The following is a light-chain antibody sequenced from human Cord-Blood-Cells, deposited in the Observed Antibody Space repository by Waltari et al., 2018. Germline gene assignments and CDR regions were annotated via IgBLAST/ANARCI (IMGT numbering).Light chain of an antibody. CDR1: QSVSSSY. CDR2: GAS. Sequence: EVALTQSPGTLSLSPGESATLSCRASQSVSSSYLAWYQQKPGQAPRLLIDGASSRATGIPDRFSGSGSGTDFTLTISRLEPEDFAVYYCQQYGSSPQTFGQGTKLEIK. V-gene: IGKV3-20*01. J-gene: IGKJ2*01. CDR3: QQYGSSPQT.